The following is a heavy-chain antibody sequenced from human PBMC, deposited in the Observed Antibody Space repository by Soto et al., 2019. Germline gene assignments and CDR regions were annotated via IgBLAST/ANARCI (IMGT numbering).Heavy chain of an antibody. CDR1: GFSLSNARMG. Sequence: SGPTLVNPTETLTLTCTVSGFSLSNARMGVSWIRQPPGKALEWLAHIFSNDEKSYSTSLKSRLTISKDTSKSQVVLTMTNMDPVDTATYYCERNLTWGDIHGNIRFAFDIWGQGTMVTVSS. CDR2: IFSNDEK. CDR3: ERNLTWGDIHGNIRFAFDI. V-gene: IGHV2-26*01. D-gene: IGHD2-15*01. J-gene: IGHJ3*02.